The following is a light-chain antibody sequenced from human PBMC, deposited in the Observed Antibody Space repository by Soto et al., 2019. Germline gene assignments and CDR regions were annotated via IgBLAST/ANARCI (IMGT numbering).Light chain of an antibody. CDR1: SSDVGGYNY. V-gene: IGLV2-14*01. J-gene: IGLJ1*01. CDR2: EVS. Sequence: QSVLTQPASVSGSPGQSITISCTGTSSDVGGYNYVSWYQQHPGKAPKLMIYEVSNRPSGVSNRFSGSKSGNTASLTISGLRAEDEADYYCSSYTSNSTLYVFGTGTKLTVL. CDR3: SSYTSNSTLYV.